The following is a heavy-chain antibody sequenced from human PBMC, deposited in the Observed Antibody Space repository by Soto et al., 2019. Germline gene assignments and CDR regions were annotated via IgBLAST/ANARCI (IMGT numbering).Heavy chain of an antibody. J-gene: IGHJ6*02. Sequence: QVQLQQGGAGLLKPSETLSLSCAVYGGSFTGYYWTWVRQTPGKGLGGIGEINYRGSSYYNPSLERRISMAVDTSKNQFSLKLRSVTAADTAVYFCVRGQPHRITIFEVVIRSYDYGMDVWGQGTTVTVSS. D-gene: IGHD3-3*02. V-gene: IGHV4-34*01. CDR1: GGSFTGYY. CDR3: VRGQPHRITIFEVVIRSYDYGMDV. CDR2: INYRGSS.